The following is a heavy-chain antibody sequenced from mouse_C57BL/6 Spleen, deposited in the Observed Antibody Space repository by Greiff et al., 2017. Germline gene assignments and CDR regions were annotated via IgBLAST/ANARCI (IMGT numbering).Heavy chain of an antibody. CDR1: GFTFSSYA. J-gene: IGHJ2*01. D-gene: IGHD1-1*01. CDR3: ARDGDTTVVAEGFDY. Sequence: EVQLVESGGGLVKPGGSLKLSCAASGFTFSSYAMSWVRQTPEKRLEWVATISDGGSYTYYPDNVKGRFTISRDNAKNNLYLQMSHLKSEDTAMYYCARDGDTTVVAEGFDYWGQGTTLTVSS. V-gene: IGHV5-4*01. CDR2: ISDGGSYT.